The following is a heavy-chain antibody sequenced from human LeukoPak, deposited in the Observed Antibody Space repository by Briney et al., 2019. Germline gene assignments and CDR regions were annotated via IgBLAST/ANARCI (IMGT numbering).Heavy chain of an antibody. CDR3: ARERFITMVRGVSFYMDV. Sequence: SQTLSLTCTVSGGAISSYYWSWVWQTPGEGLGWIVCIYYSGSTNYNPSLKSRATISVDTSKNQFSLKLSSVTAADTAVYYCARERFITMVRGVSFYMDVWGKGTTVTVSS. D-gene: IGHD3-10*01. CDR1: GGAISSYY. J-gene: IGHJ6*03. CDR2: IYYSGST. V-gene: IGHV4-59*12.